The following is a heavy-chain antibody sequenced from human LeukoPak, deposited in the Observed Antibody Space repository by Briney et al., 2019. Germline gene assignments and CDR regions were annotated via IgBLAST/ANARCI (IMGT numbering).Heavy chain of an antibody. Sequence: GAPVKVSCKASGGTFSSYAISWVRQAPGQGLEWMGWISAYNGNTNYAQKLQGRVTMTTDTSTSTAYMELRSLRSDDTAVYYCARESSSSWLDYWGQGTLVTVSS. J-gene: IGHJ4*02. CDR1: GGTFSSYA. D-gene: IGHD6-13*01. V-gene: IGHV1-18*01. CDR2: ISAYNGNT. CDR3: ARESSSSWLDY.